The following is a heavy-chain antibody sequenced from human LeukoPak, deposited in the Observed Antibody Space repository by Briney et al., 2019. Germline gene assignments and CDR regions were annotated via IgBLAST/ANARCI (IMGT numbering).Heavy chain of an antibody. D-gene: IGHD3-9*01. V-gene: IGHV4-59*02. CDR2: VYYSGGT. J-gene: IGHJ4*02. CDR3: ATTGATSPSSADWFDIEN. Sequence: SETLSLTCTVSGASVRSHNCNWVRQSPEKGLEWIGYVYYSGGTNYNPSLKSAVTVSLDTSKNQFSMKLTSVTADDTAVYYCATTGATSPSSADWFDIENWGQGILVTVSS. CDR1: GASVRSHN.